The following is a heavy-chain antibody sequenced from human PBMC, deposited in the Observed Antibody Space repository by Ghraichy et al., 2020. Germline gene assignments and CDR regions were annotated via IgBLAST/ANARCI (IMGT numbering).Heavy chain of an antibody. J-gene: IGHJ2*01. CDR2: IYYSGST. CDR3: ARRDRYCSSTSCPHWYFDL. CDR1: GGSISSYY. D-gene: IGHD2-2*01. V-gene: IGHV4-59*08. Sequence: SETLSLTCTVSGGSISSYYWSWIRQPPGKGLEWIGYIYYSGSTNYNPSLKSRVTISVDTSKNQFSLKLSSVTAADTAVYYCARRDRYCSSTSCPHWYFDLWGRGTLVTVSS.